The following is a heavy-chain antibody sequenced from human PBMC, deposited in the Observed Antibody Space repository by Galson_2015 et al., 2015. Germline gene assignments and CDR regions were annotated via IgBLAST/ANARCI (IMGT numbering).Heavy chain of an antibody. CDR3: ARAQHADSYFYFYMDV. D-gene: IGHD4-17*01. Sequence: SLRLSCATSGFNVSYNFMTWVRRPPGKGLEWVSLLYNDETTYYTESVKGRLSVSRDPSKNTLYLHMTNLRAEDTAVYYCARAQHADSYFYFYMDVWGKGTTVTVSS. J-gene: IGHJ6*03. V-gene: IGHV3-53*03. CDR1: GFNVSYNF. CDR2: LYNDETT.